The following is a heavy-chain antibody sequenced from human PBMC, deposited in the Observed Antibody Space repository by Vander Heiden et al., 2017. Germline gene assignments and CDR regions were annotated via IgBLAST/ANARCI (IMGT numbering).Heavy chain of an antibody. CDR2: ISGSGGST. CDR1: VFTFSSYA. D-gene: IGHD5-18*01. J-gene: IGHJ4*02. V-gene: IGHV3-23*01. CDR3: ANRGDSGYSYGVDY. Sequence: EVQLLESGGGLVQPGVSLRLSCAACVFTFSSYAMSWVRQAPGKGLEWVSAISGSGGSTYYADTVKGRFTISRDNSKNTLYLQMNSLRAEDTAVYYCANRGDSGYSYGVDYWGQGTLVTVS.